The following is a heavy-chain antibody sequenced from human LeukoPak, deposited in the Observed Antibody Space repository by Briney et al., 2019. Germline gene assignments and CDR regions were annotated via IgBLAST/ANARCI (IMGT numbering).Heavy chain of an antibody. CDR2: ISSSGSTI. CDR3: ARFCLGAACVSYYYYGMDV. Sequence: GGSLRLSCAASGLTFSSYEMNWVRQAPGKGLEWVSYISSSGSTIYYADSVKGRFTISRDNAKNSLYLQMNSLRAEDTAVYYCARFCLGAACVSYYYYGMDVWGQGTTVTVSS. V-gene: IGHV3-48*03. CDR1: GLTFSSYE. J-gene: IGHJ6*02. D-gene: IGHD1-26*01.